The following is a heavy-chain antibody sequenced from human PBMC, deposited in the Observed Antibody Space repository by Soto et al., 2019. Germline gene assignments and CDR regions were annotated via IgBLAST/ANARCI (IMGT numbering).Heavy chain of an antibody. V-gene: IGHV1-18*01. Sequence: ASGKVSCKASGYTFTSYGISWGRQAPGQGLEWMGWISAYNGNTNYAQKLQGRVTMTTDTSTSTAYMELRSLRSDDTAVYYCARGDRVSGYYYYGTDVWGKGTQVTVAS. CDR3: ARGDRVSGYYYYGTDV. J-gene: IGHJ6*04. CDR1: GYTFTSYG. CDR2: ISAYNGNT. D-gene: IGHD2-15*01.